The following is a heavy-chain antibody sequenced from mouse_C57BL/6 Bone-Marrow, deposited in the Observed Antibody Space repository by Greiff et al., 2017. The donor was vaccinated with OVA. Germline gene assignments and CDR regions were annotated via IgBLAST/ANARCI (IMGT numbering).Heavy chain of an antibody. CDR2: INPSSGYT. CDR1: GYTFTSYW. D-gene: IGHD3-2*02. J-gene: IGHJ3*01. V-gene: IGHV1-7*01. Sequence: QVQLMESGAELAKPGASVKLSCKASGYTFTSYWMHWVKQRPGQGLEWIGYINPSSGYTKYNQTFKDKATLTADKTSRTAYMQLGSLTSEDSAVYYCARELRLPAYWGQGTLVTVAA. CDR3: ARELRLPAY.